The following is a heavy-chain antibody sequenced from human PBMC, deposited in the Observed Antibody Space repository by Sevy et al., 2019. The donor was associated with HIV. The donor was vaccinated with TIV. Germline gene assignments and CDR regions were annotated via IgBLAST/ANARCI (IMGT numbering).Heavy chain of an antibody. CDR2: IYYSGST. V-gene: IGHV4-61*01. J-gene: IGHJ4*02. CDR3: ARDTAMAFDY. Sequence: SETLSLTCTVSDGSVSSGSYYWSWIRQPPGNGLEWIGYIYYSGSTNYNPSLKSRVTISVDTSKNQFSLKLSSVTAADTAVYYCARDTAMAFDYWGQGTLVTVSS. CDR1: DGSVSSGSYY. D-gene: IGHD5-18*01.